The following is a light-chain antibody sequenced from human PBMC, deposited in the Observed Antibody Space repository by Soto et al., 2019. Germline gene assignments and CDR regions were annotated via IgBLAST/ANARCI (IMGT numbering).Light chain of an antibody. CDR3: QQFYAAPQT. CDR2: WAS. CDR1: QSVLYSSNNKNY. V-gene: IGKV4-1*01. J-gene: IGKJ1*01. Sequence: DIVMTQSPDSLAVSLGERATINCKSSQSVLYSSNNKNYLAWYQQKPRQPPKLLIYWASTRESGVPDRFSGSGSGTDFTLTISSLQAEDVAVYYCQQFYAAPQTFGQGTQVEIK.